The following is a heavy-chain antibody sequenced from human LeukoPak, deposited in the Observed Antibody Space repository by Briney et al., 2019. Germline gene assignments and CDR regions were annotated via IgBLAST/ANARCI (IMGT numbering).Heavy chain of an antibody. CDR3: AREYEGALGWFDP. CDR2: ISSNGGST. V-gene: IGHV3-64*01. D-gene: IGHD1-26*01. CDR1: GFTFSSYA. Sequence: PGGSLRHSCAASGFTFSSYAMHWVRQAPGKGLEYVSAISSNGGSTYYANSVKGRFTISRDNSKNTLYLQMGSLRAEDMAVYYCAREYEGALGWFDPWGQGTLVTVSS. J-gene: IGHJ5*02.